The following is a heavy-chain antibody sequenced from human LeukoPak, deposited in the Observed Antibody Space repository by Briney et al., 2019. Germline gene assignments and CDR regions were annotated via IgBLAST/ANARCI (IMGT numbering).Heavy chain of an antibody. V-gene: IGHV4-34*01. Sequence: SETLSLTCAVYGGSFSGYYWSWIRQPPGKGLEWIGEINHSGSTNYNPSLKSRVSISVDTSKNQFSLKLSSVTAADTAVYYCARGRGYDFWSGYSGHYFDYWGQGTLVTVSS. CDR3: ARGRGYDFWSGYSGHYFDY. D-gene: IGHD3-3*01. CDR2: INHSGST. CDR1: GGSFSGYY. J-gene: IGHJ4*02.